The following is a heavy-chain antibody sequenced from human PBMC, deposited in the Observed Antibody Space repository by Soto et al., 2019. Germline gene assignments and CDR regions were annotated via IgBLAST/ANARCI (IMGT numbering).Heavy chain of an antibody. Sequence: ASVKVSCKASGYTFTSYAMHWVRQAPGQRLEWMGWINAGNGNTKYSQKFQGRVTITRDTSASTAYMELSSLRSEDTAVYYCARLGGIAVAGTYYYYYGMDVWGQGTTVTVSS. J-gene: IGHJ6*02. CDR2: INAGNGNT. V-gene: IGHV1-3*01. D-gene: IGHD6-19*01. CDR3: ARLGGIAVAGTYYYYYGMDV. CDR1: GYTFTSYA.